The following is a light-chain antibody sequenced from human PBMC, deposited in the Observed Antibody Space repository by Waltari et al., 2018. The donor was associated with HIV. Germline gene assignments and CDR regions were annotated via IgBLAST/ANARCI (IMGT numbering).Light chain of an antibody. CDR1: PYISSW. Sequence: DIQMNQYTSNLSASIGERVTITCRASPYISSWLAWYQQKPGKAPKLLIYKASSLESGVPSRFSGSGSGTEFTLTISSLQPDDFATYYCQQDRTFGQGTKVEIK. V-gene: IGKV1-5*03. J-gene: IGKJ1*01. CDR2: KAS. CDR3: QQDRT.